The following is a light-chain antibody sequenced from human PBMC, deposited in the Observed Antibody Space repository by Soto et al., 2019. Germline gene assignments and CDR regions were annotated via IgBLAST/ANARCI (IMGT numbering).Light chain of an antibody. J-gene: IGKJ4*01. CDR2: DAS. Sequence: EIVLTQSPGTLSLSPGERATLSCRASQSVSSNYLAWYQQKPGQPPRLLIYDASTRAAGIPARFIGSGSGTDFTLTISRLEPEDFAVYYCQQYGSSPLTFGGGTKVDIK. CDR3: QQYGSSPLT. V-gene: IGKV3-20*01. CDR1: QSVSSNY.